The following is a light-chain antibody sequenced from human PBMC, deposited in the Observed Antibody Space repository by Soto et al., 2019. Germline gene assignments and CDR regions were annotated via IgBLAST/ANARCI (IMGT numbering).Light chain of an antibody. CDR3: CSYTTSNTRQIV. CDR2: YVS. V-gene: IGLV2-14*01. J-gene: IGLJ1*01. CDR1: SSDVGGYNY. Sequence: QSALTQPASVSGSPGQSRTISCTGTSSDVGGYNYASWYQQHPGKAPKFMIYYVSNRPSGVSNRFSGSKSGNTASLTISGLQAEDEADYYCCSYTTSNTRQIVFGTGTKLTV.